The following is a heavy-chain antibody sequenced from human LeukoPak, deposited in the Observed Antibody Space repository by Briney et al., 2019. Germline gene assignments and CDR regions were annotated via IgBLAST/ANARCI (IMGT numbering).Heavy chain of an antibody. V-gene: IGHV3-21*01. CDR2: ISSSGSYI. J-gene: IGHJ4*02. CDR1: GFTFSSYS. Sequence: GGSLRLSGAASGFTFSSYSINWARRPPGKGLGWVSSISSSGSYIYYADSVKGRFTISRDNAKNSLYLQMNSLRAEDTAVYYCARDSGSYWGGYYFDYWGQGTLVTVSS. CDR3: ARDSGSYWGGYYFDY. D-gene: IGHD1-26*01.